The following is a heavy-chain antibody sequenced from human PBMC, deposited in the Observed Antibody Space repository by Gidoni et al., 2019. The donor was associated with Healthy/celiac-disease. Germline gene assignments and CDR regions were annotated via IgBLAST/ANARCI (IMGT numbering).Heavy chain of an antibody. CDR2: IIPICGIA. CDR3: ARIAAYYFDY. J-gene: IGHJ4*02. Sequence: QVQLVQSGAEVTKPGSSVKVSCKASGGTFSSYAISWERQAPGQGLEWMGGIIPICGIANYAQKFQGRVTITADKSTSTAYMELSSLRSEDTAVYYCARIAAYYFDYWGQGTLVTVSS. D-gene: IGHD2-21*01. V-gene: IGHV1-69*17. CDR1: GGTFSSYA.